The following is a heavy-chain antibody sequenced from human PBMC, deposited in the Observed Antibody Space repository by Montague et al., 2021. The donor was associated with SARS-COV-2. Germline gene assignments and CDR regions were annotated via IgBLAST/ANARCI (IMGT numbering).Heavy chain of an antibody. CDR1: GGSITRNYY. Sequence: SETLSLTCTVSGGSITRNYYWGWNRQPPGKGLEWVGNIYYSGTTXXNPXXXSRVTISVDASKNQFSLNLTSVTAADTAVYYCARPLVRGVPKAFDIWGQGALVIVSS. D-gene: IGHD3-10*01. CDR2: IYYSGTT. CDR3: ARPLVRGVPKAFDI. J-gene: IGHJ3*02. V-gene: IGHV4-39*01.